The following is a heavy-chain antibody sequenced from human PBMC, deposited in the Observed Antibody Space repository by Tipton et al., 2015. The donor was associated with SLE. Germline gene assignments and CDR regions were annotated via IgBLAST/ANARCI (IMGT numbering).Heavy chain of an antibody. Sequence: GLVKPSETLSLNCSVSPGSMNSHDDYWGWIRQTPEKGLEWIGDVSPGGNTHHNPSLKSRVTISVDTSKNQFSLKLSSVTAADTAVYYCARGIMGDHDYWGQGTLVTVSS. D-gene: IGHD3-16*01. V-gene: IGHV4-39*07. CDR1: PGSMNSHDDY. CDR2: VSPGGNT. J-gene: IGHJ4*02. CDR3: ARGIMGDHDY.